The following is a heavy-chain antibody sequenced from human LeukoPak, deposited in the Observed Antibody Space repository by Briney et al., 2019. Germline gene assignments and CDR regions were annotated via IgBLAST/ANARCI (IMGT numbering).Heavy chain of an antibody. Sequence: SETLFLTCTVSGGSISSGGYYWSWIRQHPGKGLEWIGYIYYSGSTYYNPSLKSRVTISVDTSKNQFSLKLSSVTAADTAVYYCARESPTNNYYDSSGYIDYWGQGTLVTVSS. CDR1: GGSISSGGYY. CDR3: ARESPTNNYYDSSGYIDY. V-gene: IGHV4-31*03. J-gene: IGHJ4*02. D-gene: IGHD3-22*01. CDR2: IYYSGST.